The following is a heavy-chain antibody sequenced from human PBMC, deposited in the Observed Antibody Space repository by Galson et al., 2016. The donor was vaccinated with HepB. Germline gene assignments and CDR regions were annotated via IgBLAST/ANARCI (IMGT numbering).Heavy chain of an antibody. CDR2: FMPIFGTA. V-gene: IGHV1-69*13. J-gene: IGHJ3*02. CDR3: ARVAHNSGWLPGAFDI. CDR1: GGTFSSYA. D-gene: IGHD6-19*01. Sequence: SVKVSCKASGGTFSSYAISWVRQAPGQGLEWMGGFMPIFGTANYAQKFQGRVTITADESTTTAYMELSSLRSADTAVFYCARVAHNSGWLPGAFDIWGQGTMVTVSS.